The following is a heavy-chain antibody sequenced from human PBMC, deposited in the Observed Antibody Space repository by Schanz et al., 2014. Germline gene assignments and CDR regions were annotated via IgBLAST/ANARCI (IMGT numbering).Heavy chain of an antibody. V-gene: IGHV3-23*01. J-gene: IGHJ4*02. D-gene: IGHD6-13*01. Sequence: EVKLLESGGGLVQPGGSLRLSCAASGLIFSNYVMSWVRQAPGKGLEWVSTIGTSGGTNYAESVKGRFTISRDNSKSTLYVEMNSLRVEDTAVYYCAKSQGSSFDSWGQGTLVTVSS. CDR3: AKSQGSSFDS. CDR1: GLIFSNYV. CDR2: IGTSGGT.